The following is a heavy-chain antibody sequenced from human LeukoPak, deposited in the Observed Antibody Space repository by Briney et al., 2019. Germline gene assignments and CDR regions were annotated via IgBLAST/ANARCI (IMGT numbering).Heavy chain of an antibody. V-gene: IGHV4-34*01. D-gene: IGHD3-22*01. CDR2: INHSGST. CDR1: GGSFGGYY. Sequence: SETLSLTCAVYGGSFGGYYWSWIRQPPGKGLEWIGEINHSGSTNYNPSLKSRVTISVDTSKNQFSLKLSSVTAADTAVYYCARFQAKDDSSGYFVDYWGQGTLVTVSS. J-gene: IGHJ4*02. CDR3: ARFQAKDDSSGYFVDY.